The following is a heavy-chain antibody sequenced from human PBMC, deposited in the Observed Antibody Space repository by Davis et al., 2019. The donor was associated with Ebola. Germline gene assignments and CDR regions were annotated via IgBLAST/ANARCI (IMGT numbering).Heavy chain of an antibody. D-gene: IGHD2-2*01. CDR3: ARHLRAYCISTSCRHYYYGMDV. J-gene: IGHJ6*02. Sequence: SETLSLTCTVSGGSIISSSSYWGWIRQPPRKGLEWIGSIYYSGITYYNPSLKSRVTISVDTSKNQFSLKLSSVTAADTAVYYCARHLRAYCISTSCRHYYYGMDVWGQGTTVTVSS. CDR1: GGSIISSSSY. CDR2: IYYSGIT. V-gene: IGHV4-39*01.